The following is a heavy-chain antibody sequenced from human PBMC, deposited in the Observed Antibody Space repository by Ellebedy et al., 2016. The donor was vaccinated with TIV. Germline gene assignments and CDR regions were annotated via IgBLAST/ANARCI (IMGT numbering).Heavy chain of an antibody. D-gene: IGHD2/OR15-2a*01. V-gene: IGHV3-74*01. J-gene: IGHJ6*03. CDR2: NSDDGTTT. CDR3: ARAPLYASHYYYMDL. Sequence: GESLKISCAASGFTFTTHWMHWVRQVPDKGLVWVSRNSDDGTTTTNYADSVKGRFTVSRDNAKNTLYLQMSSLRVEDTAVYYCARAPLYASHYYYMDLWGEGTTVTVS. CDR1: GFTFTTHW.